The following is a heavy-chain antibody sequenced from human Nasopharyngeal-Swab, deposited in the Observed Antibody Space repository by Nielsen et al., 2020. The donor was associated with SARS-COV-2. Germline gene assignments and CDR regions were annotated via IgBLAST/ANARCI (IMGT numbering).Heavy chain of an antibody. CDR3: ASSVTNAFDI. V-gene: IGHV3-9*01. CDR2: ISWNSGSI. D-gene: IGHD4-17*01. Sequence: WIPQPPGKGLEWVSGISWNSGSIGYADSVKGRFTISRDNAKNSLYLQMNSLRAEDTALYCCASSVTNAFDIWGQGTMVTVSS. J-gene: IGHJ3*02.